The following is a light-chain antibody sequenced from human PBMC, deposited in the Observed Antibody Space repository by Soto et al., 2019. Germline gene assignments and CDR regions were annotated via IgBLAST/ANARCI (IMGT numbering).Light chain of an antibody. J-gene: IGKJ5*01. CDR2: DAS. V-gene: IGKV3-11*01. CDR3: QQRINWPIT. Sequence: EIVLTQSPATLSLSPGEIATLSCRASQSVSSYLAWYQQKPGQAPRLLIYDASNRATGIPARFSGSGSGTDFTLIISSLEPEDLAVYYCQQRINWPITFGQGTRLEIK. CDR1: QSVSSY.